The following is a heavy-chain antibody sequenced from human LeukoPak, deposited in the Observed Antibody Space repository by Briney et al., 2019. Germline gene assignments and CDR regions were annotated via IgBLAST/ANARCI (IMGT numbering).Heavy chain of an antibody. CDR3: ARILIVVVAATRTNWFDP. V-gene: IGHV4-34*01. CDR1: GGSFSGYY. CDR2: INHSGST. J-gene: IGHJ5*02. Sequence: SETLSLTCAVYGGSFSGYYWSWIRQPPGKGLEWIGEINHSGSTNYNPSLKSRVTISVDTSKNQFSLKLSSVTAADTAVYYCARILIVVVAATRTNWFDPWGQGTLVTVSS. D-gene: IGHD2-15*01.